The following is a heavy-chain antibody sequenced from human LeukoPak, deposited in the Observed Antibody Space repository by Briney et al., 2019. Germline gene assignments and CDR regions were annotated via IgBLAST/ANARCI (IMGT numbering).Heavy chain of an antibody. Sequence: ASVTVSCQSSGYTFTSYDFNWVRQATGQGREWMGWMNPNSGNTGNAQKFQGRVTMTRNTSISTAYMELSSLRSEDTAVYYCARGQNPDYYYDSSGYYGYWGQGTLVTVSS. CDR1: GYTFTSYD. D-gene: IGHD3-22*01. J-gene: IGHJ4*02. V-gene: IGHV1-8*01. CDR2: MNPNSGNT. CDR3: ARGQNPDYYYDSSGYYGY.